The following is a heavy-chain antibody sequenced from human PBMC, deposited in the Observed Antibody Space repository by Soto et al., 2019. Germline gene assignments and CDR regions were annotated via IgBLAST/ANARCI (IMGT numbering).Heavy chain of an antibody. CDR2: ISRDGGTK. Sequence: QVQLVESGGGGVQPGRSLRLSCAVSGFTVSTYGMHWVRQAPGKGLEWVAVISRDGGTKYYADSVKGRFTISRDNSRNTLFLEMNSLRGDEMAVYYCTGEVASGYWGQGTLVTVSS. J-gene: IGHJ4*02. CDR3: TGEVASGY. CDR1: GFTVSTYG. D-gene: IGHD2-8*02. V-gene: IGHV3-30*03.